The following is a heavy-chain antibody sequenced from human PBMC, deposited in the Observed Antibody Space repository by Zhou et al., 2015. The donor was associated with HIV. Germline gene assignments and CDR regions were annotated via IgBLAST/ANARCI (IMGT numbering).Heavy chain of an antibody. CDR1: GLRFNNYG. Sequence: QVQLVESGGRMVQPGGSLRLSCEASGLRFNNYGMYWVRQAPAKGLEWVAFIRFDDSIEYYADFVKGRFVISRDKSRSTLYLQMNSLRPEDTAIYYCAREIFTGYVSIVPADWGREPWSPSP. D-gene: IGHD5-12*01. CDR3: AREIFTGYVSIVPAD. CDR2: IRFDDSIE. J-gene: IGHJ4*02. V-gene: IGHV3-30*02.